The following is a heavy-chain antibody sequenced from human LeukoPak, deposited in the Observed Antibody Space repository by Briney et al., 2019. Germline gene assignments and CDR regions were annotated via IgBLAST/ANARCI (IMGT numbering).Heavy chain of an antibody. CDR1: RGSLNDFY. V-gene: IGHV4-4*07. D-gene: IGHD1-26*01. J-gene: IGHJ4*02. CDR2: VHSSGRT. CDR3: ARTSRDAATYFDF. Sequence: SGTLSLTCSVSRGSLNDFYWSWIRQSAGRGLEWIGRVHSSGRTHYSPLFNSRVIVSADTSKNQFSLRLNSVTAADTAVYYCARTSRDAATYFDFWGQGTLVTVSS.